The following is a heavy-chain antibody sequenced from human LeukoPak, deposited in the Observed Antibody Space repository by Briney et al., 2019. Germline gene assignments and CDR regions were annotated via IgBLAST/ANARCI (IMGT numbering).Heavy chain of an antibody. Sequence: SETLSLTCAVYGGSFSGYYWSWIRQPPGKGLEWIGEINHSGSTNYNPSLKSRVTISVDTSKNQFSLNLRSVTAAGTAVYYCARGYDYADKWGQGTLVTVSS. CDR2: INHSGST. CDR1: GGSFSGYY. CDR3: ARGYDYADK. J-gene: IGHJ4*02. D-gene: IGHD3-16*01. V-gene: IGHV4-34*01.